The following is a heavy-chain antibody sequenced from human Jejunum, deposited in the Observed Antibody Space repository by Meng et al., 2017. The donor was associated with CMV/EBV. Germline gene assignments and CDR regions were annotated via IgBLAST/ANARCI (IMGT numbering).Heavy chain of an antibody. J-gene: IGHJ5*02. D-gene: IGHD6-6*01. CDR1: GFTFSNFA. CDR2: ISSSGGRT. CDR3: AQDRRDSSFWFDP. V-gene: IGHV3-23*01. Sequence: SGFTFSNFAMTWVRQAPGKGLEWVSVISSSGGRTNYADSVKGRFTISRDNSKNTLYLQMNSLRAEDTAVYFCAQDRRDSSFWFDPRGQGTLVTVSS.